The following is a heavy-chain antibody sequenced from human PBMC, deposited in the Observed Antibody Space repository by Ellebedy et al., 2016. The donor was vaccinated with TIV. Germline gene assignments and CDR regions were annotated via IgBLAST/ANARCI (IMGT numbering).Heavy chain of an antibody. CDR2: IIQDGREK. J-gene: IGHJ4*02. V-gene: IGHV3-7*04. D-gene: IGHD4-17*01. CDR1: GFTFSSYW. Sequence: PGGSLRLSCAASGFTFSSYWMNWVRQAPGKGLEWVANIIQDGREKYYVDSVKGRFTISRDNAKNSLYLQMNSLRAEDTAVYYCARGYDYGDYVDYWGQGTLVTVSS. CDR3: ARGYDYGDYVDY.